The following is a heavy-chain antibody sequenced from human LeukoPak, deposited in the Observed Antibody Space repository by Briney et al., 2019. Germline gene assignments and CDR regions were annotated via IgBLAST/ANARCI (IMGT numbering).Heavy chain of an antibody. CDR3: ARAEDYGGNQDGMDV. V-gene: IGHV4-34*01. D-gene: IGHD4-23*01. CDR2: INHRGST. Sequence: SETLSLTCAVYGGSFSGYYWSWIRQPPRKGLERIGEINHRGSTNYNPSLKSRVTISVDTSKNQFSLKLSSVTAADTAVYYCARAEDYGGNQDGMDVWGQGTTVTVSS. CDR1: GGSFSGYY. J-gene: IGHJ6*02.